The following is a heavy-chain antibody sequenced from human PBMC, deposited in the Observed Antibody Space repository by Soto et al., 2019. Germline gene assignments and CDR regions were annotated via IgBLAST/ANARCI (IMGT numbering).Heavy chain of an antibody. Sequence: DSVKVSCKDSGYTLTSYGISRVRQAPGEGLEWMGWIRAYNGNTNYAKKFHGRVTMTTDTSTSTAYMELRSMRSYDTAVYYCARDFGFLPSPLDDWAQGALVTLSS. D-gene: IGHD3-10*01. CDR1: GYTLTSYG. CDR3: ARDFGFLPSPLDD. V-gene: IGHV1-18*01. CDR2: IRAYNGNT. J-gene: IGHJ4*02.